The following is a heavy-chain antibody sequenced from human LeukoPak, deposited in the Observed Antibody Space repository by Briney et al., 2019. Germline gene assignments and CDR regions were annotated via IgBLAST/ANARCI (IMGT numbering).Heavy chain of an antibody. CDR3: AKGSGWLNYYYMDV. CDR1: GFTFSSYA. D-gene: IGHD6-19*01. Sequence: GGSLRLSCAASGFTFSSYAMSWVRQAPGKGLEWVSAISGSGGSTYYADSVKGRFTISRDNSKNTLYLQMNSLRAENTAVYYCAKGSGWLNYYYMDVWGKGTTVTVSS. CDR2: ISGSGGST. V-gene: IGHV3-23*01. J-gene: IGHJ6*03.